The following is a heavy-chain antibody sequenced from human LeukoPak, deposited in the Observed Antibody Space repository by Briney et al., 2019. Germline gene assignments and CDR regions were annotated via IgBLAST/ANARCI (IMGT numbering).Heavy chain of an antibody. D-gene: IGHD1-14*01. J-gene: IGHJ4*02. CDR1: GYTFTSYY. CDR3: ARYKAGPRGYYFDY. Sequence: GASVKVSCKASGYTFTSYYMHWVRQAPGQGLEWMGIINPSGGSTSYGQKFQGRVTMTRDTSTSTAYMELRSLRSDDTAVYYCARYKAGPRGYYFDYWGQGTLVTASS. CDR2: INPSGGST. V-gene: IGHV1-46*01.